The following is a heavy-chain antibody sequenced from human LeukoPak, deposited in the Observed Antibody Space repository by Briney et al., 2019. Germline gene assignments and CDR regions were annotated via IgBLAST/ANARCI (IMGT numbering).Heavy chain of an antibody. D-gene: IGHD5-18*01. V-gene: IGHV3-13*01. Sequence: GGSLRLSCTASGFTLGSHDMPWVHQIPGQGLEWVAAVSSGFHAFFADSVQGRFTVSREDARNSLYLQMNSLRAGDTAVYYCVREARGYHYTYFDYWGQGTLVTVSS. CDR1: GFTLGSHD. CDR3: VREARGYHYTYFDY. J-gene: IGHJ4*02. CDR2: VSSGFHA.